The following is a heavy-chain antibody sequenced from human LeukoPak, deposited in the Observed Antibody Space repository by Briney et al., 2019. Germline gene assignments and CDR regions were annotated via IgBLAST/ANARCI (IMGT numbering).Heavy chain of an antibody. J-gene: IGHJ4*02. CDR2: ISYDGSNK. CDR1: GFTFSSYG. D-gene: IGHD6-13*01. CDR3: AKGGSSWSEIDY. V-gene: IGHV3-30*18. Sequence: GGSLRLSCAASGFTFSSYGMHWVRQAPGKGLEWVAVISYDGSNKYYADSVKGRFTISRDNSKNTLYLQMNSLRGDDTAVYYCAKGGSSWSEIDYWGQGSLATVSS.